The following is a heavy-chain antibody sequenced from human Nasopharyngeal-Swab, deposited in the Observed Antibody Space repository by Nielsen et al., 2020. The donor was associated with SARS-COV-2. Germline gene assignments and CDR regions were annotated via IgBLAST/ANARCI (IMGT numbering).Heavy chain of an antibody. Sequence: GEFLKISCVASGFTFSDFGMSWVRQAPGKGLEWISRISGSGSYADYADSVKGRFTVSRDNSKNTLYLQLDSLRAEDTAVYYCAKGGVPLYCDSYYFDSWGQGSRVTVSS. V-gene: IGHV3-23*01. CDR2: ISGSGSYA. D-gene: IGHD3-9*01. CDR3: AKGGVPLYCDSYYFDS. CDR1: GFTFSDFG. J-gene: IGHJ4*02.